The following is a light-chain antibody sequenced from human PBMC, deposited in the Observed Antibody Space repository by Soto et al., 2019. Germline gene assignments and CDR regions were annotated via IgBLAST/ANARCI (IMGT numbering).Light chain of an antibody. CDR1: RSISDW. J-gene: IGKJ1*01. Sequence: IQVTQSPSSLSPSVGDRVTITCRASRSISDWLAWYQQKPGKAPELLIFDASNLQSGVPSRFSGSGSGTEFTLTISSLQPDDFATYYCQQYNSYSFGQGTKVDIK. CDR2: DAS. CDR3: QQYNSYS. V-gene: IGKV1-5*01.